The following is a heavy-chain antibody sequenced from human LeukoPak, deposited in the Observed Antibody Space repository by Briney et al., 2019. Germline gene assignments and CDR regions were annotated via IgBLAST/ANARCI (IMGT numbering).Heavy chain of an antibody. CDR2: IYYSGST. V-gene: IGHV4-39*07. D-gene: IGHD4-17*01. J-gene: IGHJ4*02. CDR3: ARFGEYGDYLYYFDY. Sequence: SETLSLTCTVSGGSISSSSYYWGWIRQPPGKGLEWIGSIYYSGSTYCNPSLKSRVTISVDTSKNQFSLKLSSVTAADTAVYYCARFGEYGDYLYYFDYWGQGTLVTVSS. CDR1: GGSISSSSYY.